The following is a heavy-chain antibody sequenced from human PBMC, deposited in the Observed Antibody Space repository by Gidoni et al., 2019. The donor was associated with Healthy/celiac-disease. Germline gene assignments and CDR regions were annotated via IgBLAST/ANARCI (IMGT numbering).Heavy chain of an antibody. Sequence: QVQLVESGGGVVQPGRSLRLSCAASGFTFSSYAMHWVRQAPGKGLEWVAVISYDGSNKYYADSVKGRFTISRDNSKNTLYLQMNSLRAEDTAVYYCARDESGWYIGYWGQGTLVTVSS. CDR1: GFTFSSYA. J-gene: IGHJ4*02. CDR3: ARDESGWYIGY. CDR2: ISYDGSNK. D-gene: IGHD6-19*01. V-gene: IGHV3-30*04.